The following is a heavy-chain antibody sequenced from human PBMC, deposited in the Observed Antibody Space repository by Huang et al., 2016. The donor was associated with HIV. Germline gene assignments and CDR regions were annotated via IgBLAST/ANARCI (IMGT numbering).Heavy chain of an antibody. CDR2: IDPSSNYT. CDR1: GFTFSSFS. J-gene: IGHJ3*02. D-gene: IGHD7-27*01. Sequence: EVQLVESGGGLVKPGGSLRLSCAASGFTFSSFSMNWVRQAPVKGLEVVSSIDPSSNYTYYTDSLKGRFTVSRDNARNSLYLQMNSLRAEDTAVYYCARDLPATGGDAFDIWGHGTVITVSS. V-gene: IGHV3-21*01. CDR3: ARDLPATGGDAFDI.